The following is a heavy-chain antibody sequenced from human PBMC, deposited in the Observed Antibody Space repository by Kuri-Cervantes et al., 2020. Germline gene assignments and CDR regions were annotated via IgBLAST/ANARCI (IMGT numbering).Heavy chain of an antibody. CDR1: GFTFSSYA. V-gene: IGHV3-53*01. J-gene: IGHJ4*02. CDR3: VRSGAATKPVTRGYFYY. Sequence: GGSLRLSCAASGFTFSSYAMSWVRQAPGKGLEWVSVIYSGGSTYYAHLVKGRFTISRDNSKNKLYIQMNSRRADDTAVYYCVRSGAATKPVTRGYFYYWGQGTLVTVSS. D-gene: IGHD6-13*01. CDR2: IYSGGST.